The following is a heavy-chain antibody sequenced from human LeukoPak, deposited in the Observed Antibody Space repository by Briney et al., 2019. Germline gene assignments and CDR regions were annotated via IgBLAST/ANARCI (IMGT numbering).Heavy chain of an antibody. CDR3: ARLRDYGDYYDAFDI. J-gene: IGHJ3*02. CDR1: GYTFTSYG. D-gene: IGHD4-17*01. Sequence: ASVKVSCKASGYTFTSYGISWVRQAPGQGLEWMGWISAYNGNTNYAQKLQGGVTMTTDTSTSTAYMELRSLRSDDTAVYYRARLRDYGDYYDAFDIWGQGTMVTVSS. V-gene: IGHV1-18*01. CDR2: ISAYNGNT.